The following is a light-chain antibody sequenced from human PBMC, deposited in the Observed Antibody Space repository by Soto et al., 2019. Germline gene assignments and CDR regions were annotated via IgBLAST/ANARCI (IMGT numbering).Light chain of an antibody. J-gene: IGLJ2*01. Sequence: QSVLTQPPSVSEAPRQRVTISCYGSSSNIGNNAVNWYQQLPGKAPKLLVYYDDLLPSGVSDRFSGSKSGTSASLAISGLQSEDEAVYYRAAWDDSLDVVLFGGGTKLTVL. CDR2: YDD. CDR3: AAWDDSLDVVL. V-gene: IGLV1-36*01. CDR1: SSNIGNNA.